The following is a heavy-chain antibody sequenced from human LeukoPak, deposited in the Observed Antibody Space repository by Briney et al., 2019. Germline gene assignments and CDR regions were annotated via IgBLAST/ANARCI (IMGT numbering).Heavy chain of an antibody. CDR2: ISDSGGST. D-gene: IGHD6-19*01. CDR1: GFTFSSYA. V-gene: IGHV3-23*01. J-gene: IGHJ5*02. CDR3: AKQEYSSGWYSSSDWFDP. Sequence: PGGSLRLSCAASGFTFSSYAMSWVRQAPGKGLEWVSAISDSGGSTYYADSVKGRFTISRDNSKNTLYLQMNSLRAEDTAVYYCAKQEYSSGWYSSSDWFDPWGQGTLVTVSS.